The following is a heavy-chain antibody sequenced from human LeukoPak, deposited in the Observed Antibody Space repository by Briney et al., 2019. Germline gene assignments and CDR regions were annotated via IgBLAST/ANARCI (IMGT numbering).Heavy chain of an antibody. Sequence: GGSLRLSCAASGFTVSSNYMSWVRQAPGKGLEWVSGISGSGGSTYYADSVKGRFTISRDNSKSTLYLQMNSLRAEDTAVYYCAKVEGYSYSPHFDYWGQGTLVTVSS. J-gene: IGHJ4*02. D-gene: IGHD5-18*01. CDR3: AKVEGYSYSPHFDY. CDR1: GFTVSSNY. CDR2: ISGSGGST. V-gene: IGHV3-23*01.